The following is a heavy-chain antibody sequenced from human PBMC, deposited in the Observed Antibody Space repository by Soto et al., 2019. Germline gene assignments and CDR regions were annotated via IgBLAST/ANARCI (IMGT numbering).Heavy chain of an antibody. D-gene: IGHD5-18*01. CDR1: GYSFTSYW. Sequence: PGESLKISCKGSGYSFTSYWIGWVRQMAGEGLEWRGIIYPGDSDTRYSPSFQGQVNISADKSISTAYLQWSSLKASDTAMYYFPGPSPQLGFSRDSYYGLDVWGQGTTVTVSS. CDR2: IYPGDSDT. CDR3: PGPSPQLGFSRDSYYGLDV. J-gene: IGHJ6*02. V-gene: IGHV5-51*01.